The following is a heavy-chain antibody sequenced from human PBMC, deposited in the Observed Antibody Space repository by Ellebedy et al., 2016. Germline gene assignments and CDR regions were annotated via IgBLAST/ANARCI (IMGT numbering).Heavy chain of an antibody. V-gene: IGHV5-51*01. CDR1: GYSFSAYW. Sequence: KVSXKGSGYSFSAYWIGWVRQMPGKGLEWMGIIYPGGSDTKYSPSFQGQVTISADKSISTAYLQWSSLKASDTAMYYCARPGEESYGSGNYYNYWGQGTLVTVSS. J-gene: IGHJ4*02. D-gene: IGHD3-10*01. CDR3: ARPGEESYGSGNYYNY. CDR2: IYPGGSDT.